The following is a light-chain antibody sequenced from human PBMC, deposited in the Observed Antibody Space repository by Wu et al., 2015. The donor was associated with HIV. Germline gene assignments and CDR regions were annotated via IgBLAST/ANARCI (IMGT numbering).Light chain of an antibody. CDR2: DAS. CDR1: QSVRNNY. CDR3: QQYGSAPFT. Sequence: EIVLTQSPGTLSLSPGERATLSCRASQSVRNNYLAWYQQKPGQAPRLLIYDASNRATGFPDRFSGSGSGTDFTLTISRLESEDFAVYYCQQYGSAPFTVGPGTKVDLK. J-gene: IGKJ3*01. V-gene: IGKV3-20*01.